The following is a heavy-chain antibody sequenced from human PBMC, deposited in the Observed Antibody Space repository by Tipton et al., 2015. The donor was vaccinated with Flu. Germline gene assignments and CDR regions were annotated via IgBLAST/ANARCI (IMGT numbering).Heavy chain of an antibody. Sequence: SLRLSCAASGFTFSSYGMHWVRQAPGKGLEWVAVIWYDGSNKYYADSVKGRFTISRDNSKNTLYLQMNSLRAEDTAVYYCARGFTMIGPFDYWGQGTLVTVSS. CDR2: IWYDGSNK. V-gene: IGHV3-33*01. CDR1: GFTFSSYG. D-gene: IGHD3-22*01. CDR3: ARGFTMIGPFDY. J-gene: IGHJ4*02.